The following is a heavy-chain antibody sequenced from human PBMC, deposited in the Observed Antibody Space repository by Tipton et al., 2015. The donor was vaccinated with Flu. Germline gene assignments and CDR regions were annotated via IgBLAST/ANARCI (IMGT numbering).Heavy chain of an antibody. CDR3: ARDKIYYYDSSGYSHDAFDI. CDR2: MNPNSGNT. D-gene: IGHD3-22*01. Sequence: QSGPEVKKPGASVKVSCKASGYTFTSYDINWVRQATGQGLEWMGWMNPNSGNTGYAQKFQGRVTMTRNTSISTAYMELSSLRSEDTAVYYCARDKIYYYDSSGYSHDAFDIWGQGTMVTVSS. J-gene: IGHJ3*02. V-gene: IGHV1-8*01. CDR1: GYTFTSYD.